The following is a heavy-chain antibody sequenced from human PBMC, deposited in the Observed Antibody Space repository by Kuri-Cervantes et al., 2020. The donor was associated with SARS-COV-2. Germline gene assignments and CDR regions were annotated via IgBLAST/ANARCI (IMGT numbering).Heavy chain of an antibody. CDR1: GYTLTELS. CDR2: FDPEDGET. Sequence: ASVKVSCKVSGYTLTELSMHWVRQAPGKGLEWMGGFDPEDGETIYAQKFQGRVTITADEFTSTAYMELSSLRSEDTAVYYCASASMTGIEYWGQGTLVTVSS. J-gene: IGHJ4*02. D-gene: IGHD2/OR15-2a*01. V-gene: IGHV1-24*01. CDR3: ASASMTGIEY.